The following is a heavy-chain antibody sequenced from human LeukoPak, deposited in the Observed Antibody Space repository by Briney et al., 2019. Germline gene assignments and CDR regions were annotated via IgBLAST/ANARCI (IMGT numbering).Heavy chain of an antibody. Sequence: SGTLSLTCTFSGCSISSSRYYWGWIRQPPGKGLEGIGGIYYSGSTYYNPSLKRRVTISVDQSKLQFSLKLSSVTAADTAVYYCARGTRIAVAVYYFDYWGQGTLVTVSS. D-gene: IGHD6-19*01. CDR3: ARGTRIAVAVYYFDY. J-gene: IGHJ4*02. CDR1: GCSISSSRYY. V-gene: IGHV4-39*01. CDR2: IYYSGST.